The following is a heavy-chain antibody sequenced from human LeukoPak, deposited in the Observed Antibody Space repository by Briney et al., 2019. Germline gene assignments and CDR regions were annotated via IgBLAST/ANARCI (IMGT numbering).Heavy chain of an antibody. CDR1: GDSVSSNSAA. CDR3: ARGATAYFDY. D-gene: IGHD5-12*01. CDR2: TYYRSKWYY. J-gene: IGHJ4*02. Sequence: SQTLSLTCAISGDSVSSNSAAWSWVRQSPSSGLEWLGRTYYRSKWYYDYAVSVKSRITINPDTSKNQFSLQLNSVTPEDTAVYYCARGATAYFDYWGQGTLVTVSS. V-gene: IGHV6-1*01.